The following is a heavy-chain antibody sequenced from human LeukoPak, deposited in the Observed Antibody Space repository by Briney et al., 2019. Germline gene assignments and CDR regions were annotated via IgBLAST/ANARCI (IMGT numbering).Heavy chain of an antibody. V-gene: IGHV1-2*02. CDR3: ARADILTGYYYYYMDV. D-gene: IGHD3-9*01. CDR2: INPNSGGT. Sequence: ASVKVSCKASGYTFTGYYMHWVRQAPGQGLEWMGWINPNSGGTDYAQKFQGRVTMTRDTSISTAYMELSRLRSDDTAVYYCARADILTGYYYYYMDVWGKGTTVTVSS. CDR1: GYTFTGYY. J-gene: IGHJ6*03.